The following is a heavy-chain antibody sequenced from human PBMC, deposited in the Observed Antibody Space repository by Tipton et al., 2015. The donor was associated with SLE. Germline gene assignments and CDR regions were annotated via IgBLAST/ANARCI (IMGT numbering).Heavy chain of an antibody. D-gene: IGHD2/OR15-2a*01. J-gene: IGHJ6*03. CDR2: IYHSGST. CDR3: ARARLYSSSTTWYYYMDV. CDR1: GYSISSGYY. Sequence: TLSLTCTVSGYSISSGYYWAWIRQPPGKGLEWIASIYHSGSTFYNLSLKSRVTISADTSKNQLSLRLTSVTAADTAVYYCARARLYSSSTTWYYYMDVWGKGTTVTVSS. V-gene: IGHV4-38-2*02.